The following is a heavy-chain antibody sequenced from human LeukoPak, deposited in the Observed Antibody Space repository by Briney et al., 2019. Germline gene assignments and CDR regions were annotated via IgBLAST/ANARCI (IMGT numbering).Heavy chain of an antibody. Sequence: SETLSLTCTVSGGSISSYYWSWIRQPPGKGLAWIGYIYYRGSTNYNPSLKSRVTISVDTSKNQFSLKLSSVTAADTAVYYWARGSSASGHPDYWGQGTLVTVSS. CDR2: IYYRGST. J-gene: IGHJ4*02. D-gene: IGHD3-10*01. CDR3: ARGSSASGHPDY. CDR1: GGSISSYY. V-gene: IGHV4-59*12.